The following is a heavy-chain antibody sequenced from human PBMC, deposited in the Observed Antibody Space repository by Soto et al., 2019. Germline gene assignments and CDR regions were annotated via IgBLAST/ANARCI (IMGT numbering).Heavy chain of an antibody. D-gene: IGHD3-10*01. V-gene: IGHV4-61*02. CDR1: GGSISSGDYS. Sequence: SETLSLTCTVSGGSISSGDYSWSWIRQPAGKGLEWIGRIYTSGTTNYNPSLKSRITMSVDTSKNQFSLKLSSVTAADTAVYYCAGYNYGSYAFDIWGQGTMVTVSS. CDR2: IYTSGTT. CDR3: AGYNYGSYAFDI. J-gene: IGHJ3*02.